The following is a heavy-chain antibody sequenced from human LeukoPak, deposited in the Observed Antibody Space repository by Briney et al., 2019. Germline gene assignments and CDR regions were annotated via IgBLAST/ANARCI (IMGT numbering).Heavy chain of an antibody. CDR3: AKARAYGSEQGMDV. Sequence: GGSLRLSCAASGFTFDDYAMHWVRQAPGKGLEWVSGISWNSGGMGYADPVKGRFTISRDNVKNSLYLQMNSLRAEDTAFYYCAKARAYGSEQGMDVWGQGTTVTVSS. V-gene: IGHV3-9*01. CDR1: GFTFDDYA. CDR2: ISWNSGGM. D-gene: IGHD3-10*01. J-gene: IGHJ6*02.